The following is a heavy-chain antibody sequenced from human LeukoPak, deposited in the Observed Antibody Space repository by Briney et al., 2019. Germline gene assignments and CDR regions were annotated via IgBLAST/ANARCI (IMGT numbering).Heavy chain of an antibody. CDR3: ARGVRDYDILNY. J-gene: IGHJ4*02. V-gene: IGHV4-34*01. CDR2: INHSGST. CDR1: GGCFSGYY. Sequence: PSETLSLTCAVYGGCFSGYYWSWIRQPPGKGLEWIGEINHSGSTNYNPSLKSRVTLSVDTSKNQFSLKLSSVTAADTAVYYCARGVRDYDILNYWGQGTLVTVSS. D-gene: IGHD3-9*01.